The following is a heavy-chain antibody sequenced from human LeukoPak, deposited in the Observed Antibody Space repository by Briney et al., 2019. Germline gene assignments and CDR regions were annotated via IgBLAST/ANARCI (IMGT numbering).Heavy chain of an antibody. CDR2: ISGSGGST. CDR3: ASCSSTNCY. D-gene: IGHD2-2*01. Sequence: GGSLRLSCAASGFTFSNYGMSWVRQAPGKGLEWVSAISGSGGSTYYADSVKGRFTISRDNAKNSLYLQMNSLRAEDTAVYYCASCSSTNCYWGQGTLVTVSS. V-gene: IGHV3-23*01. CDR1: GFTFSNYG. J-gene: IGHJ4*02.